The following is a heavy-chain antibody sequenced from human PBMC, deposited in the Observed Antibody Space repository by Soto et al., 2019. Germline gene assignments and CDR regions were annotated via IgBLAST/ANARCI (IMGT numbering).Heavy chain of an antibody. CDR2: LSYDGTNK. Sequence: QVRLVESGGGVVQPGRSLRLSCAASGFTFSRCSMHWVRQAPGKGLEWVAGLSYDGTNKYYADFVKGRFTISRDISKDTLYLQMNSLTAEDTAVYYCARDPRSNWNSVDYWGQGTLVTVSS. V-gene: IGHV3-30-3*01. CDR1: GFTFSRCS. J-gene: IGHJ4*02. D-gene: IGHD1-7*01. CDR3: ARDPRSNWNSVDY.